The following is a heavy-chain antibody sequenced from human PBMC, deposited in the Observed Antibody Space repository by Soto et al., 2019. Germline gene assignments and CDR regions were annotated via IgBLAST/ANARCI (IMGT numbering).Heavy chain of an antibody. D-gene: IGHD3-22*01. CDR2: ISAYNGNT. J-gene: IGHJ4*02. CDR1: GSAFTSYS. V-gene: IGHV1-18*04. CDR3: ARDNSITMIEAGY. Sequence: ASVKASCKASGSAFTSYSIRLLLQSPGQGLEWMGWISAYNGNTNYAQKLQGRVTMTTDTSTSTAYMELRSLRSDDTAVYYCARDNSITMIEAGYWGQGTLVTVSS.